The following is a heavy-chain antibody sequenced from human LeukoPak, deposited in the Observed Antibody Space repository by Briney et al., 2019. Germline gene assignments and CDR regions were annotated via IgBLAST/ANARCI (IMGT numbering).Heavy chain of an antibody. J-gene: IGHJ4*02. D-gene: IGHD3-10*01. CDR1: GYTFSSAW. CDR2: IKTDGST. Sequence: GGSLRLSCAASGYTFSSAWMQWVRQAPGKGLMWVSRIKTDGSTDYADSVKGRFTISRDNAKNTLYLQMNSLRAEDTAVYYCSYGSGSYLGYWGQGTLVTVSS. V-gene: IGHV3-74*01. CDR3: SYGSGSYLGY.